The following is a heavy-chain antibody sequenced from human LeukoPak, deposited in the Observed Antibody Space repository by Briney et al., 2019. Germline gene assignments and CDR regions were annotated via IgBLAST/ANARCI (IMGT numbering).Heavy chain of an antibody. CDR3: ARHVAAGPGADAFDI. V-gene: IGHV4-39*01. CDR2: IYYSGRT. CDR1: GGSISNNSYY. J-gene: IGHJ3*02. Sequence: SETLSLTCSVSGGSISNNSYYWGWIRQPPGKGLEWIGSIYYSGRTYYNPSLKTRVTISVDTSQNHFSLKLSSMIAADTAFYYCARHVAAGPGADAFDIWGQGTIVTVSS. D-gene: IGHD6-13*01.